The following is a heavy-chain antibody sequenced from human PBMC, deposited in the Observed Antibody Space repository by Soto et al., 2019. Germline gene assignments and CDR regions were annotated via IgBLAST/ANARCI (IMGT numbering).Heavy chain of an antibody. V-gene: IGHV4-31*03. Sequence: QVQLQESGPGLVKPSQTLSLTCTVSGGSISSGGYYWSWIRQHPGKGLEWIGYIYYSGSTYYNPSLKSRVTFSVDTSKNQFSLKLSSVTAADTAVYYCARDGYCSGGSCYDWFDPWGQGTLVTVSS. D-gene: IGHD2-15*01. J-gene: IGHJ5*02. CDR1: GGSISSGGYY. CDR3: ARDGYCSGGSCYDWFDP. CDR2: IYYSGST.